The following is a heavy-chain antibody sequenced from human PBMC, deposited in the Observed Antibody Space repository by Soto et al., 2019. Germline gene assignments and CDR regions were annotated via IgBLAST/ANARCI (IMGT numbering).Heavy chain of an antibody. CDR2: ISSDGNHK. Sequence: QVQLVESGGGVVQPGRSLRLSCAASGFTVSSYTMHWVRQAPGQGLEWVAVISSDGNHKYYTDSVKGRFTISRDTSTNTLYLQMNSLRAEDTAVYYCARWEQPLFDYWGHGTLVTVSS. CDR1: GFTVSSYT. V-gene: IGHV3-30-3*01. J-gene: IGHJ4*01. CDR3: ARWEQPLFDY. D-gene: IGHD1-26*01.